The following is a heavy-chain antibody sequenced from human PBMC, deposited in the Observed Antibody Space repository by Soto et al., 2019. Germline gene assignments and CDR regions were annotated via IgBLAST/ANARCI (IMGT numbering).Heavy chain of an antibody. D-gene: IGHD4-17*01. CDR3: AKDLGLTTCFDY. V-gene: IGHV3-30*18. CDR2: ISYDGSNK. J-gene: IGHJ4*02. Sequence: QVQLVESGGGVVQPGRSLRLSGAASGFTFSSYGMHCVRQAPGKGLEWVAVISYDGSNKYYADSVKGRFTISRDNSNNTLYLQMNSLRAEATAVYYCAKDLGLTTCFDYWGQGTLVTVSA. CDR1: GFTFSSYG.